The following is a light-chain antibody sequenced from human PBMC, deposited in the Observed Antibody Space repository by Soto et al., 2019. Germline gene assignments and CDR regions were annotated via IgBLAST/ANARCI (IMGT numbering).Light chain of an antibody. CDR2: EVT. V-gene: IGLV2-23*02. CDR3: CSYARSHVLV. Sequence: QSVLTQPASVSGAPGQSITISGTGSNSDIGNYNIVSWYQQHPDKAPQRIIYEVTKRPSGVSNRSSGSKSGTTASLTISGHQAADEGYYHCCSYARSHVLVFVTGTKLPVL. J-gene: IGLJ1*01. CDR1: NSDIGNYNI.